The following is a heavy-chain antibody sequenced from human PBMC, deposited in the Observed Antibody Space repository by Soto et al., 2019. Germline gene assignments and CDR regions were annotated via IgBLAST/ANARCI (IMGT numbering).Heavy chain of an antibody. CDR1: GHTFSSYY. CDR3: ARDAASFGSWIFSARYYFDY. CDR2: INPSGGSA. Sequence: QVQLEQSGAEVKKPGASVKVSCKASGHTFSSYYIHWVRQAPGQGLEWMGIINPSGGSANYAQKFQGRVSMTRDTSTNTMYMELSSLRSEDTAVYYCARDAASFGSWIFSARYYFDYWGRGTLVTVSS. D-gene: IGHD3-10*01. V-gene: IGHV1-46*01. J-gene: IGHJ4*02.